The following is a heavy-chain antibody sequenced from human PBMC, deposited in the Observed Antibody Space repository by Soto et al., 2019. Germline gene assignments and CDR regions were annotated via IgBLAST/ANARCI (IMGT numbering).Heavy chain of an antibody. Sequence: QVQLQESGPGLVKPSETLSLTCTVSGGSVSSGSYYWSWIRQPPGKGLEWIGRIYSSGSTNYNPSLKSRVTMSVDTSKNQFSLKLSSVTAADTAVYYCARMHSDYDHFDYWGQGTLVSVSS. CDR1: GGSVSSGSYY. J-gene: IGHJ4*02. D-gene: IGHD5-12*01. CDR2: IYSSGST. V-gene: IGHV4-61*01. CDR3: ARMHSDYDHFDY.